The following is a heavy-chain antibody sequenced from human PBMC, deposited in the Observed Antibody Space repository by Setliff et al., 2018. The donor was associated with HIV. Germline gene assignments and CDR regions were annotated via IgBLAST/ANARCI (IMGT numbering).Heavy chain of an antibody. V-gene: IGHV1-18*01. Sequence: ASVKVSCKASGYRFSSYGISWVRQAPGQGLEWMGWISAYNGNTNYAQKLQGRVAMTPDTSTNSLYLQMVSLRVEDTAVYYCVRDLTTIVTRKVFDIWGQGTMVTVSS. D-gene: IGHD4-4*01. CDR2: ISAYNGNT. J-gene: IGHJ3*02. CDR3: VRDLTTIVTRKVFDI. CDR1: GYRFSSYG.